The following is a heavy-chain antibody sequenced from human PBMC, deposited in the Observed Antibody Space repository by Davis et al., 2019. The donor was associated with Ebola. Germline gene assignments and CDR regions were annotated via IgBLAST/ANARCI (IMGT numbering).Heavy chain of an antibody. Sequence: GESLKISCAASGFTFSDYYMSWIRQAPGKGLEWVSYISSSSSYTNYADSVKGRFTISRDNAKNSLYLQMNSLRAEDTAVYYCARGHSSGWYVYYYGMDVWGQGTTVTVSS. D-gene: IGHD6-19*01. CDR2: ISSSSSYT. V-gene: IGHV3-11*06. CDR1: GFTFSDYY. CDR3: ARGHSSGWYVYYYGMDV. J-gene: IGHJ6*02.